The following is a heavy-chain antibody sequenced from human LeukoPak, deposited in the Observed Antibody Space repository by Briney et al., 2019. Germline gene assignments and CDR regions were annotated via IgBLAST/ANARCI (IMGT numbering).Heavy chain of an antibody. CDR3: ARDGAHNYYDSSGQQIDY. V-gene: IGHV4-39*07. J-gene: IGHJ4*02. CDR1: GGSISSSSYY. D-gene: IGHD3-22*01. CDR2: IYYSGST. Sequence: SETLSLTCTVSGGSISSSSYYWGWIRQPPGKGLEWIGSIYYSGSTYYNPSLKSRVTISVDTSKNQFSLKLSSVTAADTAVYYCARDGAHNYYDSSGQQIDYWGQGTLVTVSS.